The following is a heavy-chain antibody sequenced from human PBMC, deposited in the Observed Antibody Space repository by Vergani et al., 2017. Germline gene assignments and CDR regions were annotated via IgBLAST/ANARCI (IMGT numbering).Heavy chain of an antibody. V-gene: IGHV3-30-3*01. CDR2: ISYVGSNK. J-gene: IGHJ3*02. CDR1: GFTFSSYA. Sequence: QVQLVESGGGVVQPGRSLRLSCAASGFTFSSYAMHWVRQAPGKGLEWVAVISYVGSNKYYADSVKGRFTISRDNSKNTLYLQMNSLRAEDTAVYYCARGDRDAGAFDIWGQGTMVTVSS. D-gene: IGHD2-21*02. CDR3: ARGDRDAGAFDI.